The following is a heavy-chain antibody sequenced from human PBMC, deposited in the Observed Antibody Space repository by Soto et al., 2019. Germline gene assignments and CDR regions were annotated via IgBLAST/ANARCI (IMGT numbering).Heavy chain of an antibody. D-gene: IGHD3-22*01. V-gene: IGHV3-23*01. CDR3: AKGRLGLRFYGMDV. CDR2: ISGTGVDT. Sequence: EVQLLESGGGLVQPGGSLRLSCAASGIIFSSYAMSWVRQAPGKGLDWVSAISGTGVDTEYADSVKGRFTISRDNSKNTLYLQMSTLRAEDTAVYYCAKGRLGLRFYGMDVWGQGTTVTVSS. CDR1: GIIFSSYA. J-gene: IGHJ6*02.